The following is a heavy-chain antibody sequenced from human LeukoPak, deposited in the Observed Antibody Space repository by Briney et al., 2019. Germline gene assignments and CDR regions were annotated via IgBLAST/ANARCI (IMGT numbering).Heavy chain of an antibody. CDR3: ARADERGYSYGYYYYYMDV. V-gene: IGHV1-8*01. CDR1: GYTFTSYG. CDR2: MNPNSGNT. D-gene: IGHD5-18*01. J-gene: IGHJ6*03. Sequence: ASVKVSCKASGYTFTSYGINWVRQATGQGLEWMGWMNPNSGNTGYAQKFQGRVTMTRNTSISTAYMELSSLRSEDTAVYYCARADERGYSYGYYYYYMDVWGKGTTVTVSS.